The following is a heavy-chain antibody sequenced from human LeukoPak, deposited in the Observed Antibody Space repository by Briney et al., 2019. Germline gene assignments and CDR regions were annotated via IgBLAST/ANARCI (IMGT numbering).Heavy chain of an antibody. J-gene: IGHJ5*02. V-gene: IGHV1-18*01. CDR3: ARDLPFGGFGELLGNWFDP. CDR2: ISPYNGNT. Sequence: ASVKSSCKASGYTFTSYGITWVRQAPGQGLEWMGWISPYNGNTNYSQKLQGRVTMTRDTSTSTVYMELSSLRSEDTAVYYCARDLPFGGFGELLGNWFDPWGQGTLVTVSS. CDR1: GYTFTSYG. D-gene: IGHD3-10*01.